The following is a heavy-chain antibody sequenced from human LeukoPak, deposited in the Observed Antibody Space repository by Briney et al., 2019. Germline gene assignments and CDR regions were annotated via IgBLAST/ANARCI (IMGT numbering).Heavy chain of an antibody. V-gene: IGHV3-66*01. J-gene: IGHJ4*02. Sequence: PGGSLRLSCAASGFTVSSNYMSWVRQAPGKGLEWVLVIYSGGSTYYADSVKGRFTISRDNSKNTLYLQMNSLRAEDTAVYYCAREKYISGWYYFDYWGQGTLVTVSS. CDR2: IYSGGST. CDR3: AREKYISGWYYFDY. D-gene: IGHD6-19*01. CDR1: GFTVSSNY.